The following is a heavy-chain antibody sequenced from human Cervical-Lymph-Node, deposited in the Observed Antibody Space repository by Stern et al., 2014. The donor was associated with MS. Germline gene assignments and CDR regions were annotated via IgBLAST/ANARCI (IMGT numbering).Heavy chain of an antibody. CDR3: ARVNSVVGATDFDL. CDR2: ISVYNDDR. D-gene: IGHD2-15*01. Sequence: QVQLVESGAELKRPGAWVKVSCKASGFDLNRFGIFWVRQAPGQHLGLVCGISVYNDDRHAAQRFQDRVTVSADTSTSTVHMELRELTSGDTAVYYCARVNSVVGATDFDLWGQGTLVTVSS. J-gene: IGHJ4*02. CDR1: GFDLNRFG. V-gene: IGHV1-18*01.